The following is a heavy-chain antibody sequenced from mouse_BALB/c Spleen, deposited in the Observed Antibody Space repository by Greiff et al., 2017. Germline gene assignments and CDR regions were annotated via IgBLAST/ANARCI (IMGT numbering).Heavy chain of an antibody. CDR1: GYTFTSYW. Sequence: DLVKPGASVKLSCKASGYTFTSYWINWIKQRPGQGLEWIGRIAPGSGSTYYNEMFKGKATLTVDTSSSTAYIQLSSLSSEDSAVYFYARSHYYGSSYFDYWGQGTTLTVSS. V-gene: IGHV1S41*01. J-gene: IGHJ2*01. CDR2: IAPGSGST. CDR3: ARSHYYGSSYFDY. D-gene: IGHD1-1*01.